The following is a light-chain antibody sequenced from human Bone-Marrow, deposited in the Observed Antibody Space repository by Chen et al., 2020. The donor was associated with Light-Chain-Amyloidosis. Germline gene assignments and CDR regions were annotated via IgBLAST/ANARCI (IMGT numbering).Light chain of an antibody. CDR1: ILAQHF. CDR3: QSADTNGVV. V-gene: IGLV3-25*03. J-gene: IGLJ2*01. Sequence: NELTQPPSVSVSPGQTARITCPGNILAQHFAYWYQQKPGQAPVAVMFKDSERPSGIPERFSGSSSGTLVTLAISGVQAEDEADYYCQSADTNGVVFGGGTKLIVL. CDR2: KDS.